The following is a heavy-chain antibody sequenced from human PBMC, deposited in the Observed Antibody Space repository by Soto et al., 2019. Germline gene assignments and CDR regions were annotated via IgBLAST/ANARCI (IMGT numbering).Heavy chain of an antibody. V-gene: IGHV3-30-3*01. D-gene: IGHD5-12*01. CDR1: GFTFSSYA. CDR2: ISYDGSNK. J-gene: IGHJ6*02. CDR3: ARVADGYNYYYYYGMDV. Sequence: QVQLVESGGGVVQPGRSLRLSCAASGFTFSSYAMHWVRQAPGKGLEWVAVISYDGSNKYYADSVKGRFTISRDNSKNPLYLQLNSLRAEDTAVYYCARVADGYNYYYYYGMDVWGQGTTVTVSS.